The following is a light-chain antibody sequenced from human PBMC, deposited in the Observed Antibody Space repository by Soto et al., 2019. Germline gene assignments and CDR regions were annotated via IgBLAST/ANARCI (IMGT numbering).Light chain of an antibody. J-gene: IGLJ2*01. CDR1: SSDVGGYNY. Sequence: QSVLTQPASVSGSPGQSITISCTGTSSDVGGYNYVSWYQHHPGKAPKLMIYDVSNRPSGVSNRFSGSKSGNTASLTISGLQAEDEADYYCSSYTSSSISFGGGTKVTVL. V-gene: IGLV2-14*03. CDR2: DVS. CDR3: SSYTSSSIS.